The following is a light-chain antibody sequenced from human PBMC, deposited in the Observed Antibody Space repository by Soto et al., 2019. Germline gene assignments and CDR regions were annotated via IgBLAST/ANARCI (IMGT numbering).Light chain of an antibody. Sequence: QSVLTQPASVSGSPGQSITISCTGTSSDVGGYNYVSWYQQHPGKAPKLMIYDVSNRPSGVSNRFSGSKSGNTASLTISGLQDEDEADYYCRSYTSSSTLGVFGGGTKLTVL. V-gene: IGLV2-14*01. CDR3: RSYTSSSTLGV. CDR1: SSDVGGYNY. J-gene: IGLJ3*02. CDR2: DVS.